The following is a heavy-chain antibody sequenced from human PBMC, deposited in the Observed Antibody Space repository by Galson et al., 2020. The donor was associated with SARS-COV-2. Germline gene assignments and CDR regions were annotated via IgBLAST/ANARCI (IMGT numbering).Heavy chain of an antibody. D-gene: IGHD6-19*01. J-gene: IGHJ5*02. V-gene: IGHV3-7*03. CDR3: ATSPGIAVAGANWFDP. CDR2: IKQDGSEK. CDR1: GFTFSSYW. Sequence: GESLKISCAASGFTFSSYWMSWVRQAPGKGLEWVANIKQDGSEKYYVDSVKGRFTISRDNAKNSLYLQMNSLRAEDTAVYYCATSPGIAVAGANWFDPWGQGTLVTVSS.